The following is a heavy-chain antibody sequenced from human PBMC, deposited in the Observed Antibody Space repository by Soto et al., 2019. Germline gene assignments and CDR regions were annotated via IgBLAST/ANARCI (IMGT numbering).Heavy chain of an antibody. CDR2: IRRKAYGGTT. CDR1: GFTFGDYA. D-gene: IGHD3-3*01. Sequence: PGGSLRLSCTASGFTFGDYAMSWFRQAPGKGLEWVGFIRRKAYGGTTEYAASVKGRFTISRDDSKSIAHLQMNSLKTEDTAVYYCTRGRSFLEWLSPDANAFEIWGQGTMVTVSS. CDR3: TRGRSFLEWLSPDANAFEI. V-gene: IGHV3-49*03. J-gene: IGHJ3*02.